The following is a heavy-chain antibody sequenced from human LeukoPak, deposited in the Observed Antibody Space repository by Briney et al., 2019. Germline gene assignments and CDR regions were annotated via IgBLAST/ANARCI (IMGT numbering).Heavy chain of an antibody. D-gene: IGHD3-22*01. CDR2: INPSGGST. Sequence: ASVKVSCKASGYTFTSYYMHWVRQAPGQGLEWMGIINPSGGSTSYAQKFQGRVTMTRDMSTSTVYMELSSLRSEDTAVYYCARVRPCYYDSSAPCAFDIWGQGTMVTVSS. V-gene: IGHV1-46*01. CDR3: ARVRPCYYDSSAPCAFDI. J-gene: IGHJ3*02. CDR1: GYTFTSYY.